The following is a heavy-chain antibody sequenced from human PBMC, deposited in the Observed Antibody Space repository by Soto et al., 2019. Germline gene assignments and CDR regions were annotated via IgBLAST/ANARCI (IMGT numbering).Heavy chain of an antibody. J-gene: IGHJ5*02. CDR3: ARGAAGFSNDP. Sequence: SETLSLTCAVYGGSFSGYYWSWIRQPPGKGLEWIGEINHSGSTNYNPSLKSRVTISVDTSKNQFSLKLSSVTAADTAVYYCARGAAGFSNDPWGQGTLVTVSS. CDR2: INHSGST. D-gene: IGHD6-13*01. CDR1: GGSFSGYY. V-gene: IGHV4-34*01.